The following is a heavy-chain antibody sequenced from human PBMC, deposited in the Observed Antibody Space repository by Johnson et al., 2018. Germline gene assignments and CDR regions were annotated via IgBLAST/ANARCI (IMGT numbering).Heavy chain of an antibody. D-gene: IGHD3-3*01. V-gene: IGHV3-33*06. CDR1: GFTFSSYG. J-gene: IGHJ1*01. Sequence: QVQLVQSGGGVVQPGRSLRLSCAASGFTFSSYGMHWVRQAPGKGLEWVAVIWYDGSNKYYADSVKGRFTISRDNSKNTRYLQMNRLRAEDTAVYYWAKDKRIYGGSEYFQHWGQGTRVTVSS. CDR2: IWYDGSNK. CDR3: AKDKRIYGGSEYFQH.